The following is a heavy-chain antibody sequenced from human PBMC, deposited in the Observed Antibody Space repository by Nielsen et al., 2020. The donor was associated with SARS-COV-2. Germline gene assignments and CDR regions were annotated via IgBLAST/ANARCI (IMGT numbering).Heavy chain of an antibody. V-gene: IGHV4-39*07. CDR3: ARGVVVPAASMDV. CDR2: INHSGST. D-gene: IGHD2-2*01. J-gene: IGHJ6*03. CDR1: GGSISSSSYY. Sequence: SETLSLTCTVSGGSISSSSYYWGWIRQPPGKGLEWIGEINHSGSTNYNPSLKSRVTISVDTSKNQFSLKLSSVTAADTAVYYCARGVVVPAASMDVWGKGTTVTVSS.